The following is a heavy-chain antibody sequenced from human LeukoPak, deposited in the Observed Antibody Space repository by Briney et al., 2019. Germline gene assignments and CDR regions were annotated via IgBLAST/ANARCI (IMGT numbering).Heavy chain of an antibody. CDR3: VGGPARIRY. V-gene: IGHV3-15*01. J-gene: IGHJ4*02. D-gene: IGHD3-16*01. Sequence: GGSLTLSCALSGFTFSSYCISWVRQAPGKALEWVGRIKTKKYDDRTDYAAPVEGRFTISRDDSKNTLSLQMNSLKPEDTGVYYCVGGPARIRYWGQGTLVTVSS. CDR2: IKTKKYDDRT. CDR1: GFTFSSYC.